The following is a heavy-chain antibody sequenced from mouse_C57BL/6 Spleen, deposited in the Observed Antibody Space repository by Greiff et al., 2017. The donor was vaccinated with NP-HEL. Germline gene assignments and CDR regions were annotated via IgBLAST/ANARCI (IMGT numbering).Heavy chain of an antibody. CDR3: ARAGTGAMDY. CDR2: ISYDGSN. CDR1: GYSITSGYY. D-gene: IGHD4-1*01. V-gene: IGHV3-6*01. J-gene: IGHJ4*01. Sequence: EVKLLESGPGLVKPSQSLSLTCSVTGYSITSGYYWNWIRQFPGNKLEWMGYISYDGSNNYNPSLKNRISITRDTSKNQLFLKLNSVTTEDTATYYCARAGTGAMDYWGQGTSVTVSS.